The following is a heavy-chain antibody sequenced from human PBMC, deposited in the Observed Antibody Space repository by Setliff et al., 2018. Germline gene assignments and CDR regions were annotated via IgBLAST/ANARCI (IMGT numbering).Heavy chain of an antibody. CDR3: TKRALYDGSAVWAFDI. J-gene: IGHJ3*02. D-gene: IGHD3-22*01. V-gene: IGHV3-48*01. Sequence: GGSLRLSCAASGFTFSIYSMNWVRQAPGKGLEWIAHISSGSNSIYHADSVMGRFTISRDNARNSLYLQMNGLRPEDTAVYYCTKRALYDGSAVWAFDIWGQGTMVTVSS. CDR2: ISSGSNSI. CDR1: GFTFSIYS.